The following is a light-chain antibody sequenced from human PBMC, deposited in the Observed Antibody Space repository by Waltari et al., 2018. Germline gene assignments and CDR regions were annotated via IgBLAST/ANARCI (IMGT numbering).Light chain of an antibody. Sequence: DIQLTQSPSSLSATLGDRVPITCRSSQAFANSLAWFQQKPGQAPRLLVYGVSTLYDGVPSRFSGSRSGTDFFLTITNLQPDDFAVYYCQQFYETPRSFGQGTRL. V-gene: IGKV1-NL1*01. CDR2: GVS. CDR3: QQFYETPRS. J-gene: IGKJ2*01. CDR1: QAFANS.